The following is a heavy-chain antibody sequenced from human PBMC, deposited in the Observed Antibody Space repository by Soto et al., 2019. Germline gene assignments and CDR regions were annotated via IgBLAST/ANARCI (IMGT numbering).Heavy chain of an antibody. CDR2: IYHSGST. J-gene: IGHJ5*02. CDR1: GDSISSGGYS. V-gene: IGHV4-30-2*05. D-gene: IGHD2-21*01. CDR3: VRVGHINWFDP. Sequence: SETLSLTCAVSGDSISSGGYSWNWIRQAPGKGLEWIGYIYHSGSTYYNPSLKSRVTISVDTSKNQFSLKLSSVTAADTAVYYCVRVGHINWFDPWGQGTLVTVS.